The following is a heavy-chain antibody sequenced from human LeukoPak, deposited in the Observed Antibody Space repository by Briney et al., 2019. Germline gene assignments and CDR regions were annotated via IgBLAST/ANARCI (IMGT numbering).Heavy chain of an antibody. CDR1: GFTFSSYA. CDR2: IWYDGNNK. J-gene: IGHJ4*02. V-gene: IGHV3-33*01. CDR3: ARDKFGGTDY. D-gene: IGHD3-16*01. Sequence: PGRSLRLSCAASGFTFSSYAMHWVRQAPGKGLEWVAVIWYDGNNKYYGDSVKGRFTISRDNSKNTLYLQMNSLRAEDTAVYYCARDKFGGTDYWGQGTLVTVSS.